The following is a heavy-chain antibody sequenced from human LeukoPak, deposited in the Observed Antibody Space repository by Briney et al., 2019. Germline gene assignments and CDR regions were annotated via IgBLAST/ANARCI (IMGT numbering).Heavy chain of an antibody. Sequence: EASVKVSCKASGYTFTGCYMHWVRQAPGQGLEWMGWINPNNGGTNYAQKFRGRVTMTRDTSISTAYMELSRLTSDDTAVYYCARGRGTTSSNFDYWGQGTLVTVSS. CDR2: INPNNGGT. CDR1: GYTFTGCY. J-gene: IGHJ4*02. CDR3: ARGRGTTSSNFDY. D-gene: IGHD2-2*01. V-gene: IGHV1-2*02.